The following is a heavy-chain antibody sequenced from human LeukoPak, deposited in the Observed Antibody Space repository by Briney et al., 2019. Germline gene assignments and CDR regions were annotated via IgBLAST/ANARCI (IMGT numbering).Heavy chain of an antibody. CDR1: GGSISSGDYY. V-gene: IGHV4-30-4*01. Sequence: SQTLSLTCTVSGGSISSGDYYWSWIRQPPGKGLEWIGYIYYSGSTHYNPSLKSRVPISVDTSKNQFSLKLSSVTAADTAVYYCAGWGGPAVAFDIWGQGTMATVSS. CDR2: IYYSGST. J-gene: IGHJ3*02. D-gene: IGHD3-16*01. CDR3: AGWGGPAVAFDI.